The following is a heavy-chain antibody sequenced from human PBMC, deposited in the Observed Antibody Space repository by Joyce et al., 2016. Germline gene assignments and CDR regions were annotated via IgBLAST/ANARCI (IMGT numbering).Heavy chain of an antibody. J-gene: IGHJ4*02. CDR3: AKNIREFYNYPPADFDY. CDR1: GFTFSSYG. Sequence: GFTFSSYGMHWVRRAPGKGLEWVAVISYDGNNRYYADSVEGRFTISRDNSKDTLYLQMNSLRADDTAVYYCAKNIREFYNYPPADFDYWGQGMLVTVSS. CDR2: ISYDGNNR. V-gene: IGHV3-30*18. D-gene: IGHD5-24*01.